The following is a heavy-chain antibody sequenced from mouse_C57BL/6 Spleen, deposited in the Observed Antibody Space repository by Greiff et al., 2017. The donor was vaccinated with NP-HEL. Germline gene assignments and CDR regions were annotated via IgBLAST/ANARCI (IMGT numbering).Heavy chain of an antibody. V-gene: IGHV1-50*01. D-gene: IGHD3-2*02. CDR2: IDPSDSYT. CDR1: GYTFTSYW. Sequence: QVQLQQPGAELVKPGASVKLSCKASGYTFTSYWMQWLKQKPGQGLEWFGEIDPSDSYTNYNQKFKSKATLTVDTSSSTAYMQLSSLTYEDSAVYYCASAAQAPDDWGQGTTLTVSS. CDR3: ASAAQAPDD. J-gene: IGHJ2*01.